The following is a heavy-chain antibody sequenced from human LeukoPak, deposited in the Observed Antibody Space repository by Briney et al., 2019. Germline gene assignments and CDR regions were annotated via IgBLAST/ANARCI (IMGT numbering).Heavy chain of an antibody. Sequence: GGSLRLSCAASGFTFSSYSMNWVRQAPGKGLEWVSSISSSSTYIYYADSVKGRFTISRDNAKDSLYLQMNSLRAEDTAVYYCARVGNWNCIDYWGQGTLVTVSS. V-gene: IGHV3-21*01. J-gene: IGHJ4*02. CDR2: ISSSSTYI. CDR3: ARVGNWNCIDY. CDR1: GFTFSSYS. D-gene: IGHD1-7*01.